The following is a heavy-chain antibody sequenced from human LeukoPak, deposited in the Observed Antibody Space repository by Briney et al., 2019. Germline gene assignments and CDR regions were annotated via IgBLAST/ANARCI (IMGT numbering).Heavy chain of an antibody. CDR2: INHSGST. CDR1: GGSFSGYY. CDR3: ASRGGYSYGYGPNYYYGMDV. V-gene: IGHV4-34*01. D-gene: IGHD5-18*01. Sequence: SETLSLTCAVYGGSFSGYYWSWIRQPPGKGLEWIGEINHSGSTNYNPSLKSRVTISVDTSKNQFSLKLSSVTAADTAVYYRASRGGYSYGYGPNYYYGMDVWGQGTTVTVSS. J-gene: IGHJ6*02.